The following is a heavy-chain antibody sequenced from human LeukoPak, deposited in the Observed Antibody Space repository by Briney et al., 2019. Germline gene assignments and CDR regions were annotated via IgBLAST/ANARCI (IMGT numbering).Heavy chain of an antibody. CDR3: ARDTHSTTVTKNDY. J-gene: IGHJ4*02. CDR1: GFTFSSYN. Sequence: GSLRLSFAASGFTFSSYNMNWVRQAPGKGVELVSFISSSSSYIYYADSVKGRFTISRDNAKNSLYLQMNSLRAEDTAVYYCARDTHSTTVTKNDYWGQGTLVTVSP. V-gene: IGHV3-21*01. D-gene: IGHD4-17*01. CDR2: ISSSSSYI.